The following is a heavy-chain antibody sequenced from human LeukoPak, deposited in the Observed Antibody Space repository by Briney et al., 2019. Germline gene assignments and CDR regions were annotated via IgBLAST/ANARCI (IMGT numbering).Heavy chain of an antibody. D-gene: IGHD3-3*01. J-gene: IGHJ3*02. CDR3: SMYGVAKDDALDI. CDR2: IYYSGST. Sequence: PSETLSLTCTVSGGSISSSSYYWGWIRQPPGKGLEWIGSIYYSGSTYYNPSLKSRVTISVDTSKNQFSLKLSSVTAADTAVYYCSMYGVAKDDALDIWGQGTMVTVSS. V-gene: IGHV4-39*01. CDR1: GGSISSSSYY.